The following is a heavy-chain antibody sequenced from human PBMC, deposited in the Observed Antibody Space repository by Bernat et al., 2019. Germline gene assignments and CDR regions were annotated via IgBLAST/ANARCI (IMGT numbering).Heavy chain of an antibody. CDR3: ARVTNASPHY. D-gene: IGHD2-2*01. J-gene: IGHJ4*02. CDR1: GGSISSGSYY. V-gene: IGHV4-39*01. Sequence: QLQLQESGPGLVKPSETLSLTCIVSGGSISSGSYYWGWIRQPPGKVLEWIGSIYYSGSTYYNPSLKSRVTISADTSKNQFSLNMSSVTAADTAVYYCARVTNASPHYWGQGTLVTVSS. CDR2: IYYSGST.